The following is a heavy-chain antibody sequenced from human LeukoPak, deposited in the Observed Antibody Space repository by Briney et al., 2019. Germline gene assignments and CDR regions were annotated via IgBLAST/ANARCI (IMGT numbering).Heavy chain of an antibody. CDR2: ISGSGGST. Sequence: GGSLTLSCAASGFTFSSYAMSWVRQAPGKGLEWVSAISGSGGSTYYADSVKGRFTISRDNSKNTLYLQMNSLRAEDTAVYYCAKVRQLVISLGAFDIWGQGTMVTVSS. CDR3: AKVRQLVISLGAFDI. J-gene: IGHJ3*02. D-gene: IGHD6-13*01. V-gene: IGHV3-23*01. CDR1: GFTFSSYA.